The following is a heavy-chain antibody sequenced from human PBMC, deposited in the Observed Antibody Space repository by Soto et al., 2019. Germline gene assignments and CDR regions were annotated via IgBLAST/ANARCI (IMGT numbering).Heavy chain of an antibody. CDR2: IVVGSGNT. J-gene: IGHJ6*02. V-gene: IGHV1-58*01. Sequence: GASVKVSCKASGFTFTSSAVQWVRQARGQRLEWIGWIVVGSGNTNYAQKFQERVTITRDMSTSTAYMELSSLRSEDTAVYYCAAAYCSSTSRYMGYYYGMDVWGQGTTVTVS. CDR3: AAAYCSSTSRYMGYYYGMDV. CDR1: GFTFTSSA. D-gene: IGHD2-2*02.